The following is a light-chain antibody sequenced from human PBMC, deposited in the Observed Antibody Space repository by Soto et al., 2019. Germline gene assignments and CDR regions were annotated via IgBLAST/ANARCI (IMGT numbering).Light chain of an antibody. CDR1: SSDVGGYNY. CDR2: EVT. V-gene: IGLV2-8*01. Sequence: QSALTQPPSASGSPGQSVTISCTGTSSDVGGYNYVSWYQQYPGKAPKLMIYEVTKRPSGVPDRFSGSKSGNTASLTVSGLQAEDEADYYCSSQGGRGSNAFVVYGGGTKLTVL. J-gene: IGLJ2*01. CDR3: SSQGGRGSNAFVV.